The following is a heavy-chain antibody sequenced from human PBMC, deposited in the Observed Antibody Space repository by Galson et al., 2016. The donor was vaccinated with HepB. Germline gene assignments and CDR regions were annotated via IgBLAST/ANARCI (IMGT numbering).Heavy chain of an antibody. CDR1: GDSISRGGYY. J-gene: IGHJ5*01. CDR2: IYHSGNT. V-gene: IGHV4-31*03. Sequence: TLSLTCTVSGDSISRGGYYWSWIRQHPGKGLQWIGYIYHSGNTYYNPSLKSRLAISVDTSKNQFSLKVKSVTAADTAVYYCARQNIVATIVDSWGQGTLVTVSS. D-gene: IGHD5-12*01. CDR3: ARQNIVATIVDS.